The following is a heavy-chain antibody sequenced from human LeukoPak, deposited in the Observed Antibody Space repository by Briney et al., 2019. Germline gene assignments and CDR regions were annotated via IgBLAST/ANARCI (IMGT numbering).Heavy chain of an antibody. V-gene: IGHV3-33*01. CDR2: IWYDGSNK. J-gene: IGHJ4*02. CDR3: ARGLTGDAATAFDY. D-gene: IGHD7-27*01. CDR1: GFTFSSYG. Sequence: GGSLRLSCAASGFTFSSYGMHWVRQAPGKGLEWVAAIWYDGSNKYYADSVKGRFTISRDNSKNTLYLQMNSQRAEDAAVYYCARGLTGDAATAFDYWGQGTLVTVSS.